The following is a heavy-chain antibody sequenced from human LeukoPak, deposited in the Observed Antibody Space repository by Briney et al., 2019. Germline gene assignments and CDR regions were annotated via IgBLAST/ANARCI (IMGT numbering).Heavy chain of an antibody. J-gene: IGHJ4*02. Sequence: PSETLSLTCAVYGRSFSGYYWSWIRQPPGKGLEWIGEINHSGSTNYNPSLKSRVTISVDTSKNQFSLKLSSVTAADTAVYYCARGGISLGYYDSSGYREFDYWGQGTLVTVSS. CDR1: GRSFSGYY. D-gene: IGHD3-22*01. CDR2: INHSGST. CDR3: ARGGISLGYYDSSGYREFDY. V-gene: IGHV4-34*01.